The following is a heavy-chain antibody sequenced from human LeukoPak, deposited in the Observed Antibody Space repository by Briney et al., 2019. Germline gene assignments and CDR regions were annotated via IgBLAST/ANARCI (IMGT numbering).Heavy chain of an antibody. V-gene: IGHV4-31*03. J-gene: IGHJ4*02. CDR3: ARDWGGGRGPIDY. CDR1: GCSISSDGYY. Sequence: SETLSLTCTVTGCSISSDGYYWRWIRQHPGKDLELIGYTYHSGSTYYNPSLKSRVTISVDTSKNQFSLKLSSVTAADTAVYYCARDWGGGRGPIDYWGQGTLVTVSS. CDR2: TYHSGST. D-gene: IGHD2-21*01.